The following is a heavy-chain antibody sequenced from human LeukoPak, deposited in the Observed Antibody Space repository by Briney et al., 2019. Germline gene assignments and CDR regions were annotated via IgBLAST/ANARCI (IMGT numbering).Heavy chain of an antibody. V-gene: IGHV3-7*01. CDR3: ATNYYDSSRAASDY. CDR2: IKQDGSEK. CDR1: GFTFSSYW. J-gene: IGHJ4*02. Sequence: GGSLRLSCAASGFTFSSYWMSWVRQAPGKGLEWVANIKQDGSEKYYVDSVKGRFTISRDNAKNSLYLQMNSLRAEDTAVYYCATNYYDSSRAASDYWGQGTLVTVSS. D-gene: IGHD3-22*01.